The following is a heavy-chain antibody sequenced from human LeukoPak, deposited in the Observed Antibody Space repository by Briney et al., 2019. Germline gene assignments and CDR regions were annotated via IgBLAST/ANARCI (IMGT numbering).Heavy chain of an antibody. CDR1: GFSFSSYG. Sequence: QSGGSLRLSCSASGFSFSSYGMHWVRQAPGKGLEYVSAIGSNGISTYYVDSVQGRFTISRDNSKNTMYLQMSSLRLEDTAVYFCVRGYSDGGGFSCWGQGTLVTVSS. CDR2: IGSNGIST. J-gene: IGHJ4*02. V-gene: IGHV3-64D*06. D-gene: IGHD2-15*01. CDR3: VRGYSDGGGFSC.